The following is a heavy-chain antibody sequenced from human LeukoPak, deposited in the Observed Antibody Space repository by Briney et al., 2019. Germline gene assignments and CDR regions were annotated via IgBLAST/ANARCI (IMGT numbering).Heavy chain of an antibody. Sequence: GGSLRLSCAASRITFNSYAMSWVRQAPGKGLEWVSAISGSGGSTYYADSVKGRFTISRDNSKNTLYPQMNSLRAEDTAVYYCAKVGTVYYFDYWGQGTLVTVSS. CDR2: ISGSGGST. D-gene: IGHD4-17*01. V-gene: IGHV3-23*01. CDR3: AKVGTVYYFDY. CDR1: RITFNSYA. J-gene: IGHJ4*02.